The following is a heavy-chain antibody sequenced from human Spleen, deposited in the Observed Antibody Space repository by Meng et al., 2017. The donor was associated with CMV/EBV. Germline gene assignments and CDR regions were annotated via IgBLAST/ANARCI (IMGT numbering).Heavy chain of an antibody. CDR1: GYTFTGYY. J-gene: IGHJ3*02. V-gene: IGHV1-2*02. CDR3: ATVTIFGVVIAPVAFDI. CDR2: VNPNSAGT. D-gene: IGHD3-3*01. Sequence: ASVKVSCKASGYTFTGYYIHWVRQAPGQGLEWMGWVNPNSAGTNYAQKFQGRVTMTRDTSISTVYMELSRLRSDDTAVYYCATVTIFGVVIAPVAFDIWGQGTMVTVS.